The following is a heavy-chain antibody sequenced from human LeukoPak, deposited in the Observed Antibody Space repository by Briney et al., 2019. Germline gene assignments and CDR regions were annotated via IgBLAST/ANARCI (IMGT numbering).Heavy chain of an antibody. CDR2: IIPIFGTA. Sequence: ASVKVSCKASGGTFSSYAISWVRQPPAQGLEWMGGIIPIFGTANYAQKFQGRVTITSDNTTSTPYMELSSLRSEETAVYYCARVLATTVSTSGYYYMDVWGKGTTVTVYS. V-gene: IGHV1-69*06. D-gene: IGHD4-17*01. J-gene: IGHJ6*03. CDR3: ARVLATTVSTSGYYYMDV. CDR1: GGTFSSYA.